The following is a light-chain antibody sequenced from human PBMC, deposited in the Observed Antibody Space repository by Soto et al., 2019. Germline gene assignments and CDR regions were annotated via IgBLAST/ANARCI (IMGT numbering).Light chain of an antibody. CDR2: WAS. Sequence: DIVTTQSPDSLAVSLGERATINCKASQSVLYSSNNKNYLAWYQQKPGQPPNLLIYWASTRESGVPDRFSGSGSGTDFTLTISSLQAEDVAVYYCQQYYTTLVTFGGGTKVEIK. CDR1: QSVLYSSNNKNY. J-gene: IGKJ4*01. V-gene: IGKV4-1*01. CDR3: QQYYTTLVT.